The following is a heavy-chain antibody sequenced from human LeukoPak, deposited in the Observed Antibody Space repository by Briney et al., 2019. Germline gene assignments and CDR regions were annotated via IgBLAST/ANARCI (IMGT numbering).Heavy chain of an antibody. D-gene: IGHD6-6*01. CDR1: GGSFSGYY. CDR2: INHSGST. V-gene: IGHV4-34*01. CDR3: AREKQLVLDY. Sequence: PSETLSLTCAVYGGSFSGYYCSWIRQPPGKGLEWIGEINHSGSTNYNPSLKSRVTISVDTSKNQFSLKLSSVTAADTAVYYCAREKQLVLDYWGQGTLVTVSS. J-gene: IGHJ4*02.